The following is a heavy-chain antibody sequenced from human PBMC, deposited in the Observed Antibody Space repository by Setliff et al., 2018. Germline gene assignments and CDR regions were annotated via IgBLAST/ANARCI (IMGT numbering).Heavy chain of an antibody. CDR1: GFTVSSSD. CDR3: TKKMGTAVSDGVFFDY. J-gene: IGHJ4*02. CDR2: NILGDYT. Sequence: PGGSLRLSCATSGFTVSSSDMTWVRQAPGKGLEWVSTVNILGDYTVYTDSVKGRFTTSRDSSKNMLYLQMDSLRAEDTAFYYCTKKMGTAVSDGVFFDYWGRGTLVTVSS. V-gene: IGHV3-53*01. D-gene: IGHD2-2*01.